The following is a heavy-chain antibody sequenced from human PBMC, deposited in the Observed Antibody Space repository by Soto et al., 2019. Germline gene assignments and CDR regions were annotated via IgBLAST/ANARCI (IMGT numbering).Heavy chain of an antibody. CDR1: GFSFSSFA. CDR3: ARENSVQAWLHHFDH. V-gene: IGHV3-48*03. Sequence: GSLHLSCEASGFSFSSFAMNWVRQAPGRGLEWVSYISDDGASIYYADSLKGRFTISRDNAKNSLSLQMNNLRAEDTAAYYCARENSVQAWLHHFDHWGLGTLVTVSS. D-gene: IGHD5-12*01. CDR2: ISDDGASI. J-gene: IGHJ4*02.